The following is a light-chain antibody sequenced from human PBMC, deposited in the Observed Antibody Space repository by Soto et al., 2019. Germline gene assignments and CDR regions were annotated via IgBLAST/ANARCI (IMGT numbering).Light chain of an antibody. J-gene: IGLJ1*01. Sequence: QSALTQPASVSGSPGQSITISCTGTSSDVGTYNYVSWYQHHPDKAPKLIIYEVSNRPSGVSNRFSGSKSGSTASLTISGLQAEDEADYHCTSYTRDTALVFGTGTKLTVL. CDR3: TSYTRDTALV. CDR1: SSDVGTYNY. CDR2: EVS. V-gene: IGLV2-14*01.